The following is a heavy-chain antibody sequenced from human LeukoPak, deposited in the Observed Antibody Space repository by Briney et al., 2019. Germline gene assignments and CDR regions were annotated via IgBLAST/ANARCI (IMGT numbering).Heavy chain of an antibody. CDR3: AKDRHHYSNSFDY. CDR1: GFTFSTYG. Sequence: GGSLRLSCAASGFTFSTYGMHWVRQAPGKGLEWVAVISYDGSNKYYADSEKGRFTISRDNSKNTLYLQMNSLRAEDTAVFYCAKDRHHYSNSFDYWGQGTLVTVSS. D-gene: IGHD4-11*01. V-gene: IGHV3-30*18. CDR2: ISYDGSNK. J-gene: IGHJ4*02.